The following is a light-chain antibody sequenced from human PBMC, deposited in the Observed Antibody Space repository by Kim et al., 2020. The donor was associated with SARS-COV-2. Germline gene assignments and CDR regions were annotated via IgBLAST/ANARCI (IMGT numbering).Light chain of an antibody. J-gene: IGKJ1*01. CDR1: QSVSSDY. CDR3: QQYATSPPT. CDR2: GAS. Sequence: SPGERATRSCRASQSVSSDYLAWYQQRPGQAPRILIHGASSVATGIPDRFSGSGSGTDFSLTIGRLDPEDFAVYYCQQYATSPPTFGQGTKVDIK. V-gene: IGKV3-20*01.